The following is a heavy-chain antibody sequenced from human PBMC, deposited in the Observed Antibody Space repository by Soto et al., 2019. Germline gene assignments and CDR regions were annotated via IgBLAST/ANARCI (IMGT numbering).Heavy chain of an antibody. V-gene: IGHV1-69*01. D-gene: IGHD3-3*01. CDR1: GGTFSSSA. Sequence: QVQLVQSGAEVKKPGSSVKVSCKASGGTFSSSAISWVRQAPGQGLEWMGGIIPIFGTANYAQKFQGRVTMTADESTSTDYMELSSLRSEDTAVYYCCGVRRLTSFGGVTPRQSNWFDPWGQGTLVTVSS. CDR3: CGVRRLTSFGGVTPRQSNWFDP. J-gene: IGHJ5*02. CDR2: IIPIFGTA.